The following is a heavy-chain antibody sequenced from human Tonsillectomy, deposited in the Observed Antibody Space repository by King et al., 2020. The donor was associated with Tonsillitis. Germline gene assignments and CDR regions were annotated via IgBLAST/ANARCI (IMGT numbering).Heavy chain of an antibody. CDR3: ARDFWTGDVVVVAAMDV. CDR1: GCNFRSYW. Sequence: VQLVESGGDVVQPGGSLRLSCAASGCNFRSYWMSWVRQAPGKGLEWVANIKQDGSEKNYVDSVKGRFTISRDNARNSLYLQRNSLGAEDTAVYYCARDFWTGDVVVVAAMDVWGKGTTVTVSS. V-gene: IGHV3-7*01. CDR2: IKQDGSEK. J-gene: IGHJ6*04. D-gene: IGHD2-15*01.